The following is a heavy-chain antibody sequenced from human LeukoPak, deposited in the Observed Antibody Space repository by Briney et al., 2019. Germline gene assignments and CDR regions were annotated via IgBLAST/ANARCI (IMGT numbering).Heavy chain of an antibody. J-gene: IGHJ6*02. Sequence: PSQTLSLTCTVSGGSISSGDYYWSWIRQPPGKGLEWIGYIYYSGSTYYNPSLKSRVTISVDTSKNQFSLKLSSVTAADTAVYYCARDGRRLQAAAGPRGLTDYYGMDVWGQGTTVTVSS. CDR3: ARDGRRLQAAAGPRGLTDYYGMDV. CDR2: IYYSGST. D-gene: IGHD6-13*01. V-gene: IGHV4-30-4*01. CDR1: GGSISSGDYY.